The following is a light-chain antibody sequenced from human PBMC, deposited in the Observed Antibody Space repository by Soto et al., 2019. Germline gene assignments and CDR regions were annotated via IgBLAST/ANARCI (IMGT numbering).Light chain of an antibody. V-gene: IGKV1-39*01. J-gene: IGKJ1*01. Sequence: DIQMTQSPSSLSASVGDRVNITCLSSQPMGSYLNWYQQKPGKAPKLLIYATAILQTGVSSRFSGSGSGTDFTLTISGLQPEDLATYYCQQTYSSPPWSLGQGTKV. CDR3: QQTYSSPPWS. CDR1: QPMGSY. CDR2: ATA.